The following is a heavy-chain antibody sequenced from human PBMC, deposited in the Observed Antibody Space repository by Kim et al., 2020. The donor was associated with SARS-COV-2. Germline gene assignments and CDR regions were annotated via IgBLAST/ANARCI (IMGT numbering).Heavy chain of an antibody. CDR3: ASGRPEGYCSGGSCLDY. CDR1: GYSISSGYY. D-gene: IGHD2-15*01. CDR2: IYHSGST. J-gene: IGHJ4*01. V-gene: IGHV4-38-2*02. Sequence: SETLSLTCTVSGYSISSGYYWGWIRQPPGKGLEWIGSIYHSGSTYYNPSLKSRVTISVDTSKNQFSLKLSSVTAADTAVYYCASGRPEGYCSGGSCLDY.